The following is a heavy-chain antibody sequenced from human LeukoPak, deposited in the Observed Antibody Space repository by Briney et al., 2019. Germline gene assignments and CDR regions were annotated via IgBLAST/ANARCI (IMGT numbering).Heavy chain of an antibody. Sequence: PSETLSLTCTVSGGSISSYYWSWIRQPAGKGLEWIGRIYTSGSTNYNSSLKSRVTMSVDTSKNQFSLKLSSVTAADTAVYYCARDTYYYDSSGYYLFDYWGQGTLVTVSS. V-gene: IGHV4-4*07. CDR2: IYTSGST. CDR1: GGSISSYY. D-gene: IGHD3-22*01. CDR3: ARDTYYYDSSGYYLFDY. J-gene: IGHJ4*02.